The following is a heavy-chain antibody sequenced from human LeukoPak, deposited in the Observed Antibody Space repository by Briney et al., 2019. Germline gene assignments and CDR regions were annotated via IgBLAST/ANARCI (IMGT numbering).Heavy chain of an antibody. D-gene: IGHD3-22*01. CDR1: GYTFTDYY. CDR3: AKGGYYDSSGYLYLSYSDY. V-gene: IGHV1-2*02. Sequence: GASVKVSCKASGYTFTDYYMHWVRQAPGQGLEWMGWINPNSGGTNYAQKFQGRVTMTRDTSISTVYMEMSRLRSDDTAVYYCAKGGYYDSSGYLYLSYSDYWGQGTLVTVSS. J-gene: IGHJ4*02. CDR2: INPNSGGT.